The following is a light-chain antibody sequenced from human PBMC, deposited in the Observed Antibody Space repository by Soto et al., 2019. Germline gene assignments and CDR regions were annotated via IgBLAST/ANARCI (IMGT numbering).Light chain of an antibody. J-gene: IGKJ2*01. CDR3: QQSYTTPYT. CDR1: QSIGSY. Sequence: DIQMTQSPSSLSASVGDRVTITCRASQSIGSYLNWHQQKPGKAPTLLIYAASSLQSGVPSRFSGSASGTDFPLTISILQPEDFATYYCQQSYTTPYTFGQGTKLEIK. V-gene: IGKV1-39*01. CDR2: AAS.